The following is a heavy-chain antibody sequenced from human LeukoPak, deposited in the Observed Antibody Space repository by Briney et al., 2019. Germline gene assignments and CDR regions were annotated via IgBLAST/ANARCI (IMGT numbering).Heavy chain of an antibody. Sequence: PSETLSLTCTVSGGSISSYYWSWIRQPPGKGLEWIGYIYYSGSTNYNPSLKSRVTISVDTSKNQFSLKLSSVTAADTAAYYCARGVRGGWGSARYELEALDIWGQGTMVTVSS. V-gene: IGHV4-59*01. CDR3: ARGVRGGWGSARYELEALDI. D-gene: IGHD3-10*01. J-gene: IGHJ3*02. CDR2: IYYSGST. CDR1: GGSISSYY.